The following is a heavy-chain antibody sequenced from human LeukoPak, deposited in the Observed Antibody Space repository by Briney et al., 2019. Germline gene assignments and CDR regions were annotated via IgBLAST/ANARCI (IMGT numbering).Heavy chain of an antibody. CDR3: ARTLRLHTPRAFDI. D-gene: IGHD5-24*01. V-gene: IGHV3-33*03. J-gene: IGHJ3*02. Sequence: GGSLRLSCAASGFTFRSYGMHWVRQAPGKGLEWVSVIWYDGSNKYYADSVKGRFTISRDNAKNSLYLQMNSLRAEDTAVYYCARTLRLHTPRAFDIWGQGTMVTVSS. CDR1: GFTFRSYG. CDR2: IWYDGSNK.